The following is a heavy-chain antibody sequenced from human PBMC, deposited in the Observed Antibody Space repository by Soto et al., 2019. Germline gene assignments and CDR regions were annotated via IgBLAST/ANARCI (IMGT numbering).Heavy chain of an antibody. CDR3: VRETSPLGTFDF. V-gene: IGHV3-30-3*01. J-gene: IGHJ4*02. CDR1: GFTFNVYP. CDR2: IAHDVTTK. Sequence: VASGGRVVQPGRSLRLSCEGSGFTFNVYPIHWVRQAPGQGLVWVAVIAHDVTTKYYADSEKGRLTVSRDNFHNMLFLQMNSLLAKDTALYYCVRETSPLGTFDFWGQGTLVTASS. D-gene: IGHD1-1*01.